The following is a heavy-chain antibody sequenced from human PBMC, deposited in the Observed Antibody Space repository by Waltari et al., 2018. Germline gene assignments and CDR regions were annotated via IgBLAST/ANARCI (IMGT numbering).Heavy chain of an antibody. CDR1: GLTFSSYN. CDR3: ATGGWGFYLGY. J-gene: IGHJ4*02. D-gene: IGHD7-27*01. CDR2: SSTSSDYM. Sequence: EVQLVESGGGLVRPGGSLRLSCAASGLTFSSYNMNWVRQAPGKGREWVSSSSTSSDYMHYADSVKGRFTVSRDNAKGSLYLQLNSLRAEDTAVYYCATGGWGFYLGYWGQGTLVTVSS. V-gene: IGHV3-21*02.